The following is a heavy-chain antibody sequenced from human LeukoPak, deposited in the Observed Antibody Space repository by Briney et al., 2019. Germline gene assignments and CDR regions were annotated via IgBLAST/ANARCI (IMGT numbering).Heavy chain of an antibody. D-gene: IGHD3-22*01. V-gene: IGHV3-23*01. CDR2: ISGSGGST. Sequence: GGSLRLSCAASGFTFSSYAMSWVRQAPGKGLEWVSAISGSGGSTYYADSVKGRFTISRDNAKNSLYLQMNSLRAEDTAVYYCARDLSSESYYYDSSGPGTFDIWGQGTMVTVSS. CDR1: GFTFSSYA. CDR3: ARDLSSESYYYDSSGPGTFDI. J-gene: IGHJ3*02.